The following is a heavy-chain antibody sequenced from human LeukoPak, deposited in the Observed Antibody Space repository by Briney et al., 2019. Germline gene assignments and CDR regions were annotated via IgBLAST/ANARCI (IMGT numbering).Heavy chain of an antibody. D-gene: IGHD6-25*01. CDR3: AKVGGRKGEYFQH. CDR1: GFTFPSYA. V-gene: IGHV3-23*01. J-gene: IGHJ1*01. Sequence: PGGSLRLSCAASGFTFPSYAMSWVRQAPGKGLNWVSAISDSGGSTYYADSVKGRFTTSRDNSKNTLHLQMNSLRAEDTAAYYCAKVGGRKGEYFQHWGQGTLVTVSS. CDR2: ISDSGGST.